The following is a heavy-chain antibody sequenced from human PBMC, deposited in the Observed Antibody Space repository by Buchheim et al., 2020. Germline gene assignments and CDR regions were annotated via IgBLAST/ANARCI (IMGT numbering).Heavy chain of an antibody. CDR1: GGSISSYY. J-gene: IGHJ6*02. Sequence: QVQLQESGPGLVKPSETLSLTCTVSGGSISSYYWSWIRQPPGKGLEWIGYMYSSGSTNYKPSLQSRVSISADTSKNQFSLKLSSVTAADTAVYYCARHLIYCTSTSCYGGYYYGMDVWGQGTT. CDR2: MYSSGST. V-gene: IGHV4-59*08. D-gene: IGHD2-2*01. CDR3: ARHLIYCTSTSCYGGYYYGMDV.